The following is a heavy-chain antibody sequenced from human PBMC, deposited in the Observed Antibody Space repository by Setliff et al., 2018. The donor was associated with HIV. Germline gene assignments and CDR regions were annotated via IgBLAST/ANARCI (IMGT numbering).Heavy chain of an antibody. V-gene: IGHV4-38-2*01. D-gene: IGHD5-12*01. CDR1: GYPISSGYY. CDR3: ARDPGGIVATIPDY. CDR2: IYHSGST. J-gene: IGHJ4*02. Sequence: SETLSLTCAVSGYPISSGYYWGWIRQPPGKGLEWIGSIYHSGSTYYNPSLKSRVTISVDTSKNQFSLKLSSVTAANTAVYYCARDPGGIVATIPDYWGQGTLVTVSS.